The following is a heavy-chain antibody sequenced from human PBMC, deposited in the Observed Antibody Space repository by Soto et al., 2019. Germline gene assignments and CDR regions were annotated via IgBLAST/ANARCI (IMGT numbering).Heavy chain of an antibody. D-gene: IGHD6-25*01. CDR2: IYHSGST. CDR1: GASISSYY. J-gene: IGHJ4*02. V-gene: IGHV4-59*12. CDR3: AGYLYY. Sequence: SETLSLTCTVSGASISSYYWGWIRQPPGKGLEWIGYIYHSGSTNYNPSLKSRVTISVDTSKNQFSLKLNSVTAADTAVYYCAGYLYYWGQGTLVTVSS.